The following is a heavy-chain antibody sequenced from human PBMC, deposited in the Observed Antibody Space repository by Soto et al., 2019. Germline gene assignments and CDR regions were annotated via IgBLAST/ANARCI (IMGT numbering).Heavy chain of an antibody. V-gene: IGHV1-69*06. CDR1: GGTFSSYS. J-gene: IGHJ3*02. Sequence: SVNVSCKSSGGTFSSYSISWVRQAPGQGLECMGGIIPIFGTANYAQKFQGRVTITADKSTSTAYMELSSLRSEDTAVYYCARSTKTGAFDIWGQGTMVTFSS. CDR3: ARSTKTGAFDI. CDR2: IIPIFGTA.